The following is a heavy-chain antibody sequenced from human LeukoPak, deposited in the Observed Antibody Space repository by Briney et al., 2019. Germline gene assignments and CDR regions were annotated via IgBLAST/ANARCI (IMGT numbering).Heavy chain of an antibody. J-gene: IGHJ4*02. CDR2: ISGTGSTI. CDR3: ARDALAATGTRGDY. CDR1: GFTFSRYE. D-gene: IGHD6-13*01. Sequence: GRSLRLSCAASGFTFSRYEMNWVRQAPGKGLEWVSYISGTGSTIYYADSVKGRFTISRDNAKNSLYLQMNSLRAEDTAVYYCARDALAATGTRGDYWGQGTLVTVSS. V-gene: IGHV3-48*03.